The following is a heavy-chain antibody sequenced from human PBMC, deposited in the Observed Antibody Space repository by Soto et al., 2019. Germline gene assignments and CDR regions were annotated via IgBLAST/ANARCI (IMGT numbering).Heavy chain of an antibody. CDR3: ARGGPVVVVTAALDY. CDR2: VNPSGGHT. Sequence: QVQLVQSGAEVKKPGASVKVSCKASGDTFTDYYIHWVRQAPGQGLEWMGTVNPSGGHTTYAQHFLGRMTMTRDTSTSILYMELTSLTSEDTAVYYCARGGPVVVVTAALDYWGQGTLVTVSS. V-gene: IGHV1-46*01. D-gene: IGHD2-21*02. CDR1: GDTFTDYY. J-gene: IGHJ4*02.